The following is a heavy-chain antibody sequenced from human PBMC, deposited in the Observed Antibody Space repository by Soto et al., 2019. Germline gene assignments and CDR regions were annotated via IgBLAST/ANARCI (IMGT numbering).Heavy chain of an antibody. V-gene: IGHV3-23*01. D-gene: IGHD3-10*01. CDR2: ISGSGGST. Sequence: EVQLLESGGGLVQPGGSLRLSCAASGLTFSSYAMSWVRQAPGKGLEWVSGISGSGGSTYYADSVKGRFTISRDNSKNTLYLQMNSLRAEDTAVYYCAKWSLVRGVPNWFDPWGQGTLVTVSS. CDR3: AKWSLVRGVPNWFDP. CDR1: GLTFSSYA. J-gene: IGHJ5*02.